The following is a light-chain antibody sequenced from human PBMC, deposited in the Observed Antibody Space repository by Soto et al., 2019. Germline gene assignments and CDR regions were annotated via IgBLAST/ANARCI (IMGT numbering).Light chain of an antibody. Sequence: QSVLTQPASVSGSPGQSITISCTGSSSDVGSYNLVSWYQQHPGKAPKLMIYESSKRPSGVSNRFSGSKSGNTASLTISGLQAEDEADYYCSSYTSSSTDVFGTGTKVTVL. V-gene: IGLV2-14*02. J-gene: IGLJ1*01. CDR1: SSDVGSYNL. CDR2: ESS. CDR3: SSYTSSSTDV.